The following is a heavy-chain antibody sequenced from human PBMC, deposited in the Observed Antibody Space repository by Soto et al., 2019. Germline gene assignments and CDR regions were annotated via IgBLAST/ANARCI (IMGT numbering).Heavy chain of an antibody. CDR3: ARGTWIPLWLKTRYYYYYGMDV. CDR2: IIPIFGTA. V-gene: IGHV1-69*13. Sequence: RASVKVSCKASGGTFSSYAISWVRQAPGQGLERMGGIIPIFGTANYAQKFQGRVTITADESTSTAYMELSSLRSEDTAVYYCARGTWIPLWLKTRYYYYYGMDVWGQVTTVTGSS. D-gene: IGHD5-18*01. J-gene: IGHJ6*02. CDR1: GGTFSSYA.